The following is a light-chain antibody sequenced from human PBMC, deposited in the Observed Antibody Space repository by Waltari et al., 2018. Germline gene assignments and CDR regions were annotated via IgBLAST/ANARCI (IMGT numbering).Light chain of an antibody. CDR1: QISNTN. V-gene: IGKV3D-15*01. CDR2: GAS. J-gene: IGKJ2*01. Sequence: EIVMTQSPAPLSVSPGEGATLSCRASQISNTNLAWYQQKPGQAPRLLIYGASTRATGIPARCSSSGSGTEFTLSISSLQSEDFALYYCQQYNDWPPFTFGQGTKLEIK. CDR3: QQYNDWPPFT.